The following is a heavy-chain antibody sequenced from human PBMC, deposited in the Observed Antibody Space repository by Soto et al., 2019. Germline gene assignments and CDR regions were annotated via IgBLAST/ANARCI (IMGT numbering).Heavy chain of an antibody. V-gene: IGHV1-18*01. J-gene: IGHJ5*02. CDR1: GYTFTSYG. D-gene: IGHD3-3*01. CDR2: ISAYNGNT. CDR3: ASSPSMWSGYWSDNWFDP. Sequence: ASVKVSCKASGYTFTSYGISCVRQAPGQGLEWMGWISAYNGNTNYAQKLQGRVTMTTDTSTSTAYMELRSLRSDDTAVYYCASSPSMWSGYWSDNWFDPWGQGTLVTVSS.